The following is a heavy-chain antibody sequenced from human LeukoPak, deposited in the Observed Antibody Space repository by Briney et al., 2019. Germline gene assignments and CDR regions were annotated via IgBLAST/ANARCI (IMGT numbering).Heavy chain of an antibody. CDR1: GGSISSYY. Sequence: SETLSLTCTVSGGSISSYYWSWIRQPPGKGLEWIGYIYYSGSTNYNPSLKSRVTISVDTSKNQFSLKLSSVTAADTAVYYCARSMWSLEDAFDIWGQGTMVTVSS. D-gene: IGHD2-21*01. V-gene: IGHV4-59*01. CDR2: IYYSGST. J-gene: IGHJ3*02. CDR3: ARSMWSLEDAFDI.